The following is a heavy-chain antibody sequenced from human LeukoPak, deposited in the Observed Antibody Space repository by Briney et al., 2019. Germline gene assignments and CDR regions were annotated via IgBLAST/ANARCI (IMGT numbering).Heavy chain of an antibody. Sequence: QSGGSLRLSCAASGFTLSTNWMSWVRQAPGKGLEWVANINQDGGDKNYVDFVKGRFTISIDNSKNTLYLQMNSLRAEDTAVYYCARDVNWNDPPLYGMDVWGQGTTVTVSS. D-gene: IGHD1-1*01. CDR3: ARDVNWNDPPLYGMDV. CDR2: INQDGGDK. J-gene: IGHJ6*02. V-gene: IGHV3-7*01. CDR1: GFTLSTNW.